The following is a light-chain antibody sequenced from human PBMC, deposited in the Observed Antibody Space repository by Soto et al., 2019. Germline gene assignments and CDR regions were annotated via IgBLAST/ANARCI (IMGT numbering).Light chain of an antibody. V-gene: IGKV4-1*01. Sequence: DIVMTQSPDSLAVSLGERATINCKSSQSVLYSSNNTNYLAWYQQKPGQPPKLLIYWASTRESRVPDRFSGSGSGTDCTLTLSSLQAADVAVYYCKQYYSTPGTCGQGNKLEIK. CDR3: KQYYSTPGT. J-gene: IGKJ2*01. CDR2: WAS. CDR1: QSVLYSSNNTNY.